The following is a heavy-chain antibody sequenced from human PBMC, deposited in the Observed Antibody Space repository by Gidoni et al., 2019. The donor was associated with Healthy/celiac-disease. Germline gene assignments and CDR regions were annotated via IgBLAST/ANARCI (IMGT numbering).Heavy chain of an antibody. Sequence: EVQLVESGGGLVKPGGSLRLSCAASGFTFSNAWMRWVRQAPGKGLDWVGRIKSKTDGGTTDYAAPVKGRFTISRDDSKNTLYLQMNSLKTEDTAVYYCTHGAVAGNYYYYYMDVWGKGTTVTVSS. D-gene: IGHD6-19*01. CDR3: THGAVAGNYYYYYMDV. CDR1: GFTFSNAW. J-gene: IGHJ6*03. CDR2: IKSKTDGGTT. V-gene: IGHV3-15*01.